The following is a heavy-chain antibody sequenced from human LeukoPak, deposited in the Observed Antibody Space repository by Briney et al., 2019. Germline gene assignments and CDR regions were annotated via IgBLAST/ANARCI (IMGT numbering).Heavy chain of an antibody. CDR2: INHSGST. D-gene: IGHD2-15*01. V-gene: IGHV4-34*01. CDR1: GGSFSGYY. Sequence: PSETLSVTCAVYGGSFSGYYWSWIRQPPGKGLEWIGEINHSGSTNYNPSLKSRVTISVDTSKNQFSLKLSSVTAADTAVYYCARAGWSLMGSFDYWGQGTLVTVSS. CDR3: ARAGWSLMGSFDY. J-gene: IGHJ4*02.